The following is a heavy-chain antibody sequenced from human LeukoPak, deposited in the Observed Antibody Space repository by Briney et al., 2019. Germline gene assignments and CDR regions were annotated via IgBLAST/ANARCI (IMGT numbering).Heavy chain of an antibody. CDR1: GFTFSSYA. J-gene: IGHJ4*02. V-gene: IGHV3-23*01. D-gene: IGHD6-6*01. CDR3: SNTRAIAARPFDS. CDR2: ISGSGGST. Sequence: GGSLRLSCAASGFTFSSYAMSWVRQAPGKGLEWVSAISGSGGSTYYADSVKGRFTISRDNSKNTLYLQMNSLRAEDTAVYYCSNTRAIAARPFDSWGQGTLVTVSS.